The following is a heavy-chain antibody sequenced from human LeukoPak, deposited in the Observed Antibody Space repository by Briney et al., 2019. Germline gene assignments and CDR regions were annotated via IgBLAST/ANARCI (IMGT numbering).Heavy chain of an antibody. CDR1: GFTFTSYS. J-gene: IGHJ4*02. CDR2: ISGGGGST. Sequence: GGSLRLSCAASGFTFTSYSMNWVRQAPGKGLEWVSTISGGGGSTYYADSVKGRFTISRDNSKNTLYLQVNSLRAEDTAVYYCAKGGKWDVTPFDYWGQGTLVTISS. V-gene: IGHV3-23*01. CDR3: AKGGKWDVTPFDY. D-gene: IGHD1-26*01.